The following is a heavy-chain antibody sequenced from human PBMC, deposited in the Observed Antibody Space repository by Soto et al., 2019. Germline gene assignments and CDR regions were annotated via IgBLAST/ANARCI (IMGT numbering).Heavy chain of an antibody. CDR2: IAVGSGYT. CDR1: GFTFTSSA. J-gene: IGHJ4*02. D-gene: IGHD2-8*01. Sequence: SVKVSCKASGFTFTSSAFQWVRQARGQRLEWIGWIAVGSGYTNYAQRFQDRVTLTRDMSTATTYMELSRRTSEDTAIYYCAADATAWQQMVPSDYWGQGTLVTVSS. V-gene: IGHV1-58*01. CDR3: AADATAWQQMVPSDY.